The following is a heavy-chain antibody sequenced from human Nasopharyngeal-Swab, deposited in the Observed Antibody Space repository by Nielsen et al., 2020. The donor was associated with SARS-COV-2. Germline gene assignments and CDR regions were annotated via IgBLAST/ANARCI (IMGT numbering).Heavy chain of an antibody. CDR2: IYYSGST. J-gene: IGHJ4*02. CDR3: ASPELDSSGYYIGY. CDR1: GGSISSGGYY. V-gene: IGHV4-31*03. Sequence: SETLSLTCTVSGGSISSGGYYWSWIRQHPGKGLEWIGYIYYSGSTYYNPSLKSRVTISVDTSKNQFSLKLSSVTAADMAVYYCASPELDSSGYYIGYWGQGTLVTVSS. D-gene: IGHD3-22*01.